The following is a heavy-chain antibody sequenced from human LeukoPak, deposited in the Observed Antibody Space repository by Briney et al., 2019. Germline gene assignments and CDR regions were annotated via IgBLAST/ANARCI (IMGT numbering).Heavy chain of an antibody. D-gene: IGHD4-17*01. CDR1: GFTFSSYG. V-gene: IGHV3-30*03. CDR2: ISYDGSNK. Sequence: GRSLRLSCAASGFTFSSYGMHWVRQAPGKGLEWVAVISYDGSNKYYADSVKGRFTISRDNSKNTLYLQMNSLRAEDTAVYYCARGGAYGDYPAGRYYYYGMDVWGQGTTVTVSS. CDR3: ARGGAYGDYPAGRYYYYGMDV. J-gene: IGHJ6*02.